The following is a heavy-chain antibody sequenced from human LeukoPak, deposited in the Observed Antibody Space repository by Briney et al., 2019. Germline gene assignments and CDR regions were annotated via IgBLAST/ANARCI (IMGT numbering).Heavy chain of an antibody. Sequence: PSETLSLTCAVYGGSFSGYYWSWIRQPPGEGLEWIGEINHSGSTNYNPSLKSRVTISVDTSKNQFSLKLSSVTAADTAVYYCAREGSGSYYWFDPWGQGTLVTVSS. D-gene: IGHD1-26*01. CDR1: GGSFSGYY. J-gene: IGHJ5*02. CDR2: INHSGST. CDR3: AREGSGSYYWFDP. V-gene: IGHV4-34*01.